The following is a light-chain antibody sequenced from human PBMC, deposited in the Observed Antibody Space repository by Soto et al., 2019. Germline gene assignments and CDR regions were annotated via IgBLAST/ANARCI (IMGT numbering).Light chain of an antibody. Sequence: EIVLTQSPAILSVSPGERATLYCWASQSVSSNLAWYQQKPGQAPRLLIYGASTRATGIPVRFSGSGSGTEFTLTISSPQSEDFAVYYCQHYYNWPPWTFGQGTKVDIK. CDR2: GAS. J-gene: IGKJ1*01. V-gene: IGKV3-15*01. CDR1: QSVSSN. CDR3: QHYYNWPPWT.